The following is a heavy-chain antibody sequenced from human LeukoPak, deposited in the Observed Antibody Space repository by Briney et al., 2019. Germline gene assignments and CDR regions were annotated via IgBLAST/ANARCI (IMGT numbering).Heavy chain of an antibody. J-gene: IGHJ6*03. V-gene: IGHV1-69*05. D-gene: IGHD6-13*01. Sequence: ASVKVSCKASGGTFSSYAISWVRQAPGQGLEWMGGIIPIFGTANYAQKFQGRVTITTDESTSTAYMELSSLGSEDTAVYYCARDGQQQIDYYMDVWGKGTTVTVSS. CDR2: IIPIFGTA. CDR1: GGTFSSYA. CDR3: ARDGQQQIDYYMDV.